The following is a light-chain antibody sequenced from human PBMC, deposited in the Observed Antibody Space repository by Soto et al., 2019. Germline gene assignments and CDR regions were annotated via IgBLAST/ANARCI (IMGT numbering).Light chain of an antibody. J-gene: IGKJ1*01. Sequence: EIVLTQSPGTLSLSPGERATLSCRASQSVSSSYLAWYQQKPGQAPRLLIYGASSRATGIPDRFSGSGSGTDFTLTISSLEPEDFAVYYCHQRKSWPRTFGQGTKVEIK. CDR1: QSVSSSY. CDR2: GAS. V-gene: IGKV3D-20*02. CDR3: HQRKSWPRT.